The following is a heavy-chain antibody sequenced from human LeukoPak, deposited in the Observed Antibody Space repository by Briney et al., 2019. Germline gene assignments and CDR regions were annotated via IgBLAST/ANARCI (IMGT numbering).Heavy chain of an antibody. CDR3: TKSYSGSSYDWFAP. V-gene: IGHV3-9*01. J-gene: IGHJ5*02. CDR1: GFTFDDYA. Sequence: GGSLRLSCAASGFTFDDYAMHWVRQAPGKGLEWVSGIAWNSGTIRYADSVKGRFTISRDNANNSLYLQMNSLRAEDTAFYYCTKSYSGSSYDWFAPWGQGTLVTVSS. CDR2: IAWNSGTI. D-gene: IGHD1-26*01.